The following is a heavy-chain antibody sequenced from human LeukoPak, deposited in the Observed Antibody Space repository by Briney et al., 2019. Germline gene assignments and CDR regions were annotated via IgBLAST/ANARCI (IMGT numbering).Heavy chain of an antibody. Sequence: ASVKVSCKASGYTFTTYYMQWVRQAPGQGLEWVGIINPSGGSTTYAQKFQGRVTMTRDTSTSTVYMELSSLRSEDTAVYYCAGSSGWYCDYWGQGTLVTVSS. D-gene: IGHD6-19*01. CDR3: AGSSGWYCDY. CDR1: GYTFTTYY. V-gene: IGHV1-46*01. CDR2: INPSGGST. J-gene: IGHJ4*02.